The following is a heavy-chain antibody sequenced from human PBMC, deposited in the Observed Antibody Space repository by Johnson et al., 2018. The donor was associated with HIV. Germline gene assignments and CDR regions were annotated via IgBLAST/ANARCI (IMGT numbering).Heavy chain of an antibody. CDR1: GFIFSSYG. Sequence: QVQLVESGGGVVQRGGSLRLACAASGFIFSSYGMPWVRQAPGKGLEWVSFIRFDGSNKYYADSVKGRFTISRDNSKNTLYLQMNSLRAEDTDVYYCAKDATLQDGTGAFDIWGQGTMVTVSS. J-gene: IGHJ3*02. CDR2: IRFDGSNK. CDR3: AKDATLQDGTGAFDI. D-gene: IGHD1-1*01. V-gene: IGHV3-30*02.